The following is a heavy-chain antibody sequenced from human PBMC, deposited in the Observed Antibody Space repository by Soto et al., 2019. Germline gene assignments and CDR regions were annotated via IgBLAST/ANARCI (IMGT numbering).Heavy chain of an antibody. CDR1: GYSISSGYY. CDR2: IYHSGST. Sequence: PSETLSLTCAVSGYSISSGYYWGWIRQPPGKGLEWIGSIYHSGSTYYNPSLKSRVTISVDTSKNQFSLKLSSVTAADTAVYYCARDPTVVIDYYYYGMDVRGQGTTVTVSS. J-gene: IGHJ6*02. V-gene: IGHV4-38-2*02. D-gene: IGHD3-22*01. CDR3: ARDPTVVIDYYYYGMDV.